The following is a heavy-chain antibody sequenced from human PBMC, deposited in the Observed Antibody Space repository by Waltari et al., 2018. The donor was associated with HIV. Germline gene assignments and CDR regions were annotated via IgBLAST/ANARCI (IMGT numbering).Heavy chain of an antibody. J-gene: IGHJ6*02. CDR1: GGSISSYY. CDR2: FCTSGST. D-gene: IGHD1-26*01. V-gene: IGHV4-4*07. Sequence: QVQLQASGPGLAKPSETMSLTCTVSGGSISSYYRTWTRHPAGPGLEWIGRFCTSGSTNYNPSLKSRVTMSVDTSKNQFSLKLSSVTAADTAVYYCARDWPYIVGATDGNGMDVWGQGTTVTVSS. CDR3: ARDWPYIVGATDGNGMDV.